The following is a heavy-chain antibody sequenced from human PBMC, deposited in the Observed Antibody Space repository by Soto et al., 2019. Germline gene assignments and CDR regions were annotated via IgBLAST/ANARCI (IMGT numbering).Heavy chain of an antibody. J-gene: IGHJ5*02. CDR3: AAVPCSSTSCLCAFDP. CDR2: IVVGSGNT. Sequence: SVKVSCKASGFTFTSSAVQWVRQARGQRLEWIGWIVVGSGNTNYAQKFQERVTITRDMSASTAYMELSSLRSEDTAVYYCAAVPCSSTSCLCAFDPWGQGTLVTVSS. V-gene: IGHV1-58*01. CDR1: GFTFTSSA. D-gene: IGHD2-2*01.